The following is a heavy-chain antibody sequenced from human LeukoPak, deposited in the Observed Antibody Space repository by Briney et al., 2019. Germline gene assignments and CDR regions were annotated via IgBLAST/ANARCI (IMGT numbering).Heavy chain of an antibody. D-gene: IGHD2-2*01. CDR3: ARVHCSCTSCPYPYYYYGMDV. CDR2: IWYDGSNK. CDR1: GFTFSGSP. Sequence: PGGSLRLFCAASGFTFSGSPIHWVRQAPGKGLEWVAVIWYDGSNKYYADSVKGRFTISRDNSKNTLYLQMNSLRAEDTAVYYCARVHCSCTSCPYPYYYYGMDVWGKGTTVTVSS. V-gene: IGHV3-33*08. J-gene: IGHJ6*04.